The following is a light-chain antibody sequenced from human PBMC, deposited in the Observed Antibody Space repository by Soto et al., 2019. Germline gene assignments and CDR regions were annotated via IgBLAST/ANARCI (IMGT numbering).Light chain of an antibody. CDR1: QSIGGW. V-gene: IGKV1-5*01. CDR3: QQYNSYSWS. Sequence: IQMTQSPSTLSASVGDRVTITCRASQSIGGWLAWYQQKPGKAPNLLIYDASSLESGVPSRFSGSGSGTEFTLTISSLQPDDFATYYCQQYNSYSWSFGHGTKVDIK. CDR2: DAS. J-gene: IGKJ1*01.